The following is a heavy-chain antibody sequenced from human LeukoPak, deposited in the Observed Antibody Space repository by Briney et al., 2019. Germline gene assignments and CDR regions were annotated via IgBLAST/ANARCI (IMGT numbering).Heavy chain of an antibody. Sequence: GGSLRLSCAASGFTFDDYDMHWVRQAPGKGLEWVSLISGNGGNTYYADSVKGRFTISRDNSKNSLYLQMNSLRTEDTALYYCAKDISNWNSRHFDYWGQGTLVTVSS. CDR2: ISGNGGNT. CDR3: AKDISNWNSRHFDY. V-gene: IGHV3-43*02. D-gene: IGHD1-7*01. CDR1: GFTFDDYD. J-gene: IGHJ4*02.